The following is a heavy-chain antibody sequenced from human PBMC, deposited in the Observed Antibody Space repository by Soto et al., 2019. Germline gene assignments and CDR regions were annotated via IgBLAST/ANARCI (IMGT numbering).Heavy chain of an antibody. CDR2: ISGSGGST. D-gene: IGHD2-2*02. CDR3: AKVTYCSSTSCYRGSYYYGMDV. J-gene: IGHJ6*02. Sequence: ETLSLTCAVSGYSISSGYYWGWIRQPPGKGLEWVSAISGSGGSTYYADSVKGRFTISRDNSKNTLYLQMNSLRAEDTAVYYCAKVTYCSSTSCYRGSYYYGMDVWGQGTTVTVSS. V-gene: IGHV3-23*01. CDR1: GYSISSGYY.